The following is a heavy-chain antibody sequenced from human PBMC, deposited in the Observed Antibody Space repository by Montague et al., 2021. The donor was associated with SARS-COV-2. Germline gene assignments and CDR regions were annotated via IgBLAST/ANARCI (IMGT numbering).Heavy chain of an antibody. CDR2: ISHLGST. D-gene: IGHD3-22*01. CDR3: ARLPDTSGRAWFDP. Sequence: SETLSLTCTVSGASIRDYYWSWIRQPPGKGLEWIGYISHLGSTNYNRSLRSRVTISVDTSKNQFSLKLSSVTAADTAVFYCARLPDTSGRAWFDPWGQGTLVTVSS. CDR1: GASIRDYY. V-gene: IGHV4-59*08. J-gene: IGHJ5*02.